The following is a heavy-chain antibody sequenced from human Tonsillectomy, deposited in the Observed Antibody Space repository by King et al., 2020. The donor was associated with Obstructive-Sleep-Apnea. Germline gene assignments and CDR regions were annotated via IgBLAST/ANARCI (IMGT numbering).Heavy chain of an antibody. CDR3: AKGSGGSCYSGVDS. D-gene: IGHD2-15*01. CDR1: GFTFSSSA. J-gene: IGHJ4*02. CDR2: ISGNGGST. Sequence: VQLVESGGGLVQPGGSLRLSCAASGFTFSSSAMNWVRQAPGKGLELVSAISGNGGSTFYADSVKGRFTISRDNSKNTLYLQLNSLRAEDTALYYCAKGSGGSCYSGVDSWGQGTLVTVSS. V-gene: IGHV3-23*04.